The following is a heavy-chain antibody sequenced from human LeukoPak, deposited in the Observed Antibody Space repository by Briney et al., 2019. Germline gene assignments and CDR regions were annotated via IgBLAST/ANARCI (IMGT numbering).Heavy chain of an antibody. J-gene: IGHJ5*02. V-gene: IGHV4-34*01. CDR3: VTSTYSSGWYNWFDP. CDR2: INHSGST. D-gene: IGHD6-19*01. CDR1: GGSFIPYY. Sequence: NSSETLSLTCAVYGGSFIPYYWSWIRQPPGKGLEWIGEINHSGSTNYNPSLKSRVTISVDTSKNQFSLKLSSVTAADTAVYYCVTSTYSSGWYNWFDPWGQGTLVTVSS.